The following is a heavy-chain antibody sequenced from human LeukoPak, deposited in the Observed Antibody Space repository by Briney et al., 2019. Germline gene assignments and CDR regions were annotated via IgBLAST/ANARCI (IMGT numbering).Heavy chain of an antibody. Sequence: GGSLRLSCAASGFTFNVYNMNWVRQAPGKGLEWVSYISSGSTTIYYADSVKGRFTVSRDTAKNSLYLQMNSLRDEDTAVYYCAKEINTASYYYYGMDVWGQGTTVTVSS. D-gene: IGHD4-17*01. CDR2: ISSGSTTI. CDR1: GFTFNVYN. V-gene: IGHV3-48*02. CDR3: AKEINTASYYYYGMDV. J-gene: IGHJ6*02.